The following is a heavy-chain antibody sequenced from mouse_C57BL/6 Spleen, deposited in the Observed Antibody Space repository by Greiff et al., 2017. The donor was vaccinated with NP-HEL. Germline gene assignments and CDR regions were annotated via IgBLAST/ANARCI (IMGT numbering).Heavy chain of an antibody. V-gene: IGHV2-2*01. CDR3: ARPDYYGSSYAWFAY. CDR2: IWSGGST. Sequence: QVQLQQSGPGLVQPSQSLSITCTVSGFSLTSYGVHWVRQSPGKGLEWLGVIWSGGSTDYNAAFISRLSISKDNSKSQVFFKMNSLQADHTAIYYCARPDYYGSSYAWFAYWGQGTLVTVSA. J-gene: IGHJ3*01. D-gene: IGHD1-1*01. CDR1: GFSLTSYG.